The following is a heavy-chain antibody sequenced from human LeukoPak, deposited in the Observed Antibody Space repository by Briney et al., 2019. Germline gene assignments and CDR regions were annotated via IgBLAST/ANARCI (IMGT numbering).Heavy chain of an antibody. CDR1: GFSFGNYG. CDR2: IEYDGSDK. D-gene: IGHD3-10*01. V-gene: IGHV3-30*02. J-gene: IGHJ6*03. Sequence: QPRGSLRLSCVASGFSFGNYGMHWVRQAPGKGLEWMAFIEYDGSDKFYADSVKDRITISRDNSKNTLYLQMNGLKIEDTAVYFCAKGDSGSYYYYMNVWGKGTTVILSS. CDR3: AKGDSGSYYYYMNV.